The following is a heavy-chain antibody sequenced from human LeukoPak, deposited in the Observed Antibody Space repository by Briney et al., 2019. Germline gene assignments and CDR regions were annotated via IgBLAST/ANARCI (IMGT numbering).Heavy chain of an antibody. CDR2: IYYSGST. CDR1: GGSFSGYY. CDR3: ARGGYYYDSSDYYYYFDY. Sequence: SGTLSLTCAVYGGSFSGYYWSWIRQPPGKGLEWIGYIYYSGSTNYNPSLKSRVTISVDTSKNQFSLKLSSVTAADTAVYYCARGGYYYDSSDYYYYFDYWGQGTLVTVSS. D-gene: IGHD3-22*01. V-gene: IGHV4-59*01. J-gene: IGHJ4*02.